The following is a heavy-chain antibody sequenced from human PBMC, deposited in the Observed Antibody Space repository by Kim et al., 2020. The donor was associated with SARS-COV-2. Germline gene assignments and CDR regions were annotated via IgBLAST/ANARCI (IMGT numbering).Heavy chain of an antibody. Sequence: SETLSLTCTVSGGSISSGGYYWSWIRQHPGKGLEWIGYIYYSGSTYYNPSLKSRVTISVDTSKNQFSLKLSSVTAADTAVYYCARTGIAAAVYYFDYWGQGTLVTVSS. CDR3: ARTGIAAAVYYFDY. V-gene: IGHV4-31*03. CDR2: IYYSGST. J-gene: IGHJ4*02. D-gene: IGHD6-13*01. CDR1: GGSISSGGYY.